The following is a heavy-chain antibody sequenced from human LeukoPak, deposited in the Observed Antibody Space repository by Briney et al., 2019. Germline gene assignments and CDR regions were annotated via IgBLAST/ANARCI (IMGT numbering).Heavy chain of an antibody. Sequence: PGRSLRLSCAASGFTFDGYAMHWVRQAPGKGLEWVSGISWNSGSIGYADSVKGRFTISRDNAKNSLYLQMNSLRAEDTALYYCAKAAVRGVIKGGFDYWGQGTLVTVSS. J-gene: IGHJ4*02. V-gene: IGHV3-9*01. D-gene: IGHD3-10*01. CDR1: GFTFDGYA. CDR3: AKAAVRGVIKGGFDY. CDR2: ISWNSGSI.